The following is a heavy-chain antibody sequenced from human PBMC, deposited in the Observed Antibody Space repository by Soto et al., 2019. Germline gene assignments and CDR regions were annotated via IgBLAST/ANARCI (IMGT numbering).Heavy chain of an antibody. D-gene: IGHD3-16*01. Sequence: QVQLQESGPGLVKPSQTLSLTCSVSGGFISRSGNYWSWIRQHPGKGLEWIGYINYSGSTNYNPSLKSRXXIXVXXSKNQFSLQLNSVTAADTAVYYCARDWGAYARLDYWGQGTLVTVSS. V-gene: IGHV4-31*03. CDR3: ARDWGAYARLDY. J-gene: IGHJ4*02. CDR1: GGFISRSGNY. CDR2: INYSGST.